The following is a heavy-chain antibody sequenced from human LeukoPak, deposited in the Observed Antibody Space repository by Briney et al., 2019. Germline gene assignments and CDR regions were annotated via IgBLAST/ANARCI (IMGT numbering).Heavy chain of an antibody. Sequence: SGTLSLTCGVSGGSITSTNYWTWVRQPPGKGLGWIGEVNLQGSTNYNPSLMGRVAISVDMSENHISLQLTSVTAADTAVYYCAREGGPYRPLDYSGQGTLVTVSS. CDR2: VNLQGST. J-gene: IGHJ4*02. CDR1: GGSITSTNY. V-gene: IGHV4-4*02. CDR3: AREGGPYRPLDY.